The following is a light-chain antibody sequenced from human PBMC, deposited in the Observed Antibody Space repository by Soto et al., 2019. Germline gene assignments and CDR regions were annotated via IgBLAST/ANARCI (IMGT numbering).Light chain of an antibody. Sequence: QSVLTQPPSVSGAPGERVAISCTGSSSNVGAGYDVHWYQQLPGTAPKLLIYNNNNRPSGVPDRFSGSRSGTSASLAITGIQADDEADYHCQSYDSSLGGVVFGGGPKLTAL. CDR3: QSYDSSLGGVV. CDR2: NNN. CDR1: SSNVGAGYD. J-gene: IGLJ3*02. V-gene: IGLV1-40*01.